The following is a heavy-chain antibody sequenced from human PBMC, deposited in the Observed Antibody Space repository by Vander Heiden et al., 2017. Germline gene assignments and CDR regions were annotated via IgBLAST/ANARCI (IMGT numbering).Heavy chain of an antibody. CDR3: AKDLVGANTL. J-gene: IGHJ4*02. CDR1: GFTFSSYG. V-gene: IGHV3-23*01. D-gene: IGHD1-26*01. CDR2: ISGSGGST. Sequence: EVQLLESGGGLVQPGGSLRLSCAASGFTFSSYGMSWVRQAPGKGLEWVSTISGSGGSTYYADSVKGRFTISRDNSKNTLYLQMNSLRVEDTAVYYCAKDLVGANTLWGQGTLVTVSS.